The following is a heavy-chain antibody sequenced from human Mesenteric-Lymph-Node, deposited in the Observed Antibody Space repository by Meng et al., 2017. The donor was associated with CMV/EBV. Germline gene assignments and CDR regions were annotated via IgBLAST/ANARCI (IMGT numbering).Heavy chain of an antibody. J-gene: IGHJ4*02. CDR1: GYTFTGQY. D-gene: IGHD3-16*02. V-gene: IGHV1-69*05. Sequence: SVKVSCKASGYTFTGQYMHWVRQAPGQGLEWMGGIIPLFGSANYAQKFQGRVTITTDESTSTAYLQLTSLRSEDTAVYYCARGGYQYVDYWGQGTLVTVSS. CDR2: IIPLFGSA. CDR3: ARGGYQYVDY.